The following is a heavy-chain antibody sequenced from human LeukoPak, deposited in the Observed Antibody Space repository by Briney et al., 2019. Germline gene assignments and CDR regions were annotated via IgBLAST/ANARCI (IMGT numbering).Heavy chain of an antibody. J-gene: IGHJ4*02. Sequence: GGSLRLSCAASGFTFSSFEMNWVRQAPGKGLGWVSSISSSSSYIYYADSVKGRFTISRDNAKNSLYLQMNSLRAEDTAVYYCARDEDSSSSGLIGYWGQGTLVTVSS. CDR1: GFTFSSFE. CDR3: ARDEDSSSSGLIGY. D-gene: IGHD6-6*01. V-gene: IGHV3-21*01. CDR2: ISSSSSYI.